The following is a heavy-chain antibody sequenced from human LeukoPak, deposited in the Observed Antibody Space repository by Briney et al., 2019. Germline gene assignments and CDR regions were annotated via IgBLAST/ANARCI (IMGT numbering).Heavy chain of an antibody. CDR2: INYSGST. D-gene: IGHD3-16*01. Sequence: PSETLSLTCTVSGDSMNNYYWSWIRQPPGKGLEWIGNINYSGSTNYNPSLKSRVTISVDTSKNQFSLKLSSVTAADTAVYYCARETSQKGAHYMDVWGKGTTVTISS. CDR3: ARETSQKGAHYMDV. V-gene: IGHV4-59*01. CDR1: GDSMNNYY. J-gene: IGHJ6*03.